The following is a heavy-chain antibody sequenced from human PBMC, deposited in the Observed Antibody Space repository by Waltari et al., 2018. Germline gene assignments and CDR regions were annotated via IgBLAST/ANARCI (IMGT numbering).Heavy chain of an antibody. CDR2: ISSSSSYI. J-gene: IGHJ5*02. V-gene: IGHV3-21*01. CDR3: ARGDDSSGWYSRFDP. CDR1: GFTFSSYS. Sequence: EVQLVESGGGLVKPGGSLRLSCAASGFTFSSYSMNWVRQAPGQGLAWAFSISSSSSYIYYADSVKGRFTISRDNAKNSLYLQMNSLRAEDTAVYYCARGDDSSGWYSRFDPWGQGTLVTVSS. D-gene: IGHD6-19*01.